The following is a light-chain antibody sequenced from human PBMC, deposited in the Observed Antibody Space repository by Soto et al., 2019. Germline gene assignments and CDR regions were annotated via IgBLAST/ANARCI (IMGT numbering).Light chain of an antibody. CDR2: GAS. CDR3: HQYGSAPAWT. J-gene: IGKJ1*01. CDR1: QSISSSY. Sequence: EIVLTQSPGTLSLFPGERATLSCRASQSISSSYLAWYQQKPGQAPRLLIYGASSRATGFPDRFSGAGSATDFTLTISRLEPEDFAVYYCHQYGSAPAWTFGQGTKVEIK. V-gene: IGKV3-20*01.